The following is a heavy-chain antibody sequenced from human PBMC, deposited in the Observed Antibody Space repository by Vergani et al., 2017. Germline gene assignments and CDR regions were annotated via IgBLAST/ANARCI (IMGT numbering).Heavy chain of an antibody. D-gene: IGHD4-23*01. J-gene: IGHJ5*02. CDR3: ARRALGGGSLYNWFDP. Sequence: EVPLVQSGAEVKKPGESLKISCKGSGYSFTSYWIGWVRQMPGKGLEWMGIIYPGDSDTRYSPSFQGQVTSSADKSISTAYLQWSSLKASDTAMYYCARRALGGGSLYNWFDPWGQGTLVTVSS. CDR1: GYSFTSYW. V-gene: IGHV5-51*01. CDR2: IYPGDSDT.